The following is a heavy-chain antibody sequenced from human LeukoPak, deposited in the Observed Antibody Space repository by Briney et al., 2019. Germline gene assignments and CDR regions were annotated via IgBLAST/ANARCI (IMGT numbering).Heavy chain of an antibody. CDR2: IYHSGST. D-gene: IGHD1-26*01. J-gene: IGHJ3*02. CDR3: VRDWEGFNFDI. CDR1: GYSISSGYY. V-gene: IGHV4-38-2*02. Sequence: PSGTLSLTCAVSGYSISSGYYWGWIRQPPGKGLEWIGSIYHSGSTYYNPSLKSRVTISVDTSKNQFSLKLSSVTAADTAVYYCVRDWEGFNFDIWGQGTMGTVSS.